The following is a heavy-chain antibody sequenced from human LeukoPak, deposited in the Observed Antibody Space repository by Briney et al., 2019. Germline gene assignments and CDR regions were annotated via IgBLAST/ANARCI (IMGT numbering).Heavy chain of an antibody. CDR2: IYPGDSDT. J-gene: IGHJ4*02. CDR3: ASTTTVTTGFSASFYY. V-gene: IGHV5-51*01. D-gene: IGHD4-17*01. Sequence: GESLKISCKGSGYSFTSYWIGWVRQMPGKGLEWMGIIYPGDSDTRYSPSFQGQVTIPADKSISTAYLQWSSLKASDTAMYYCASTTTVTTGFSASFYYWGQGTLVTVSS. CDR1: GYSFTSYW.